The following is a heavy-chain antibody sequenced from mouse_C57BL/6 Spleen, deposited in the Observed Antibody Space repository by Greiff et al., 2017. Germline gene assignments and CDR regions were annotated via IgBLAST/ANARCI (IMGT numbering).Heavy chain of an antibody. D-gene: IGHD1-1*01. CDR1: GYAFSSSW. V-gene: IGHV1-82*01. J-gene: IGHJ4*01. CDR3: AIYYYGSYYAMDY. Sequence: QVHVKQSGPELVKPGASVKISCKASGYAFSSSWLNWVKQRPGKGLEWIGRIYPGDGDTNYNGKFKGKATLTADKSSSTAYMQLSSLTSEDSAVYFCAIYYYGSYYAMDYWGQGTSVTVSS. CDR2: IYPGDGDT.